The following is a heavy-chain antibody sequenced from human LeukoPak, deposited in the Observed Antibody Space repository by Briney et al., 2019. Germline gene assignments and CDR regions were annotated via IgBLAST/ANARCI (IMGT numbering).Heavy chain of an antibody. V-gene: IGHV3-30*18. CDR3: AKDQDYYGSDYYYYYGMDV. Sequence: GGSLRLSCAASGFTFSSYGMHWVRQAPGKGLEWVAVISYDGSNKYYADSVKGRFTISRDNSKNTPYLQMNSLRAEDTAVYYCAKDQDYYGSDYYYYYGMDVWGQGTTVTVSS. J-gene: IGHJ6*02. CDR1: GFTFSSYG. D-gene: IGHD3-10*01. CDR2: ISYDGSNK.